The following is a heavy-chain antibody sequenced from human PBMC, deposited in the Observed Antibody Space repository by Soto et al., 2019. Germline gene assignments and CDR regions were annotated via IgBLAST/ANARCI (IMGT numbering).Heavy chain of an antibody. J-gene: IGHJ5*02. V-gene: IGHV3-21*01. Sequence: RGGSLRLSCVASGFTFSNYNMNWVRQAPGKGLEWVSHISGSSIYIHYADSVRGRFTISRDNAKNSVYLQMDSLRVEDTAVYYCAREGALKPFSSWGQGALVTVSS. CDR1: GFTFSNYN. CDR2: ISGSSIYI. CDR3: AREGALKPFSS.